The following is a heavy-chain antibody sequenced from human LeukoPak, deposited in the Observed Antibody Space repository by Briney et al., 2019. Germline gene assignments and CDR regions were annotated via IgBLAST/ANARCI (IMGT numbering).Heavy chain of an antibody. V-gene: IGHV3-21*01. CDR2: ISSSGSYI. CDR3: ARDQCSGGSCYATPFDY. CDR1: GFTFSSYS. D-gene: IGHD2-15*01. Sequence: PGGSLRLSCAASGFTFSSYSMNWVRQAPGKGLEWVSSISSSGSYIYYADSVKGRFTISRDNAKNSLYLQMNSLRAEDTAVYYCARDQCSGGSCYATPFDYWGQGTLVTVSS. J-gene: IGHJ4*02.